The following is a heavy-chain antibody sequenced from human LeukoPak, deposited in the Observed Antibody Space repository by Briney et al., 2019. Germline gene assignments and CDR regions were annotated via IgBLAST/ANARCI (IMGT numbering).Heavy chain of an antibody. Sequence: SETLTLTCTVYGGSISSYYWSWIRQPPGKGLEWIGYIYYSGSTNYNPSLKSRVTISVDTSKNQFSLKLSSVTAADTAVYYCARPRIAAAHDAFDIWGQGTMVTVSS. J-gene: IGHJ3*02. CDR2: IYYSGST. V-gene: IGHV4-59*08. CDR1: GGSISSYY. CDR3: ARPRIAAAHDAFDI. D-gene: IGHD6-13*01.